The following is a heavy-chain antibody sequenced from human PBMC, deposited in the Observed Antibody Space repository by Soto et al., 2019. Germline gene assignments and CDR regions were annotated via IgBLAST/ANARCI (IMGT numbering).Heavy chain of an antibody. J-gene: IGHJ5*02. CDR2: IWPDGNNK. CDR3: ARAGIVATTQLGWFDP. D-gene: IGHD1-26*01. CDR1: GFTFSNYG. V-gene: IGHV3-33*01. Sequence: QVQLVESGGGVVQPGRSLRLSCTAFGFTFSNYGIHWVRQAPGKGLEWVAVIWPDGNNKYYPDSVKGRFTISRDNSKNTLYLPMNSLRAEDTAVYYCARAGIVATTQLGWFDPWGQGTLVTVSS.